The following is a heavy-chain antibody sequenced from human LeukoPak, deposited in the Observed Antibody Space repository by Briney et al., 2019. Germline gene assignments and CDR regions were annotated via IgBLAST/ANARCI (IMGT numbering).Heavy chain of an antibody. V-gene: IGHV3-23*01. CDR2: PGAGGTFT. Sequence: RRSLSFFHPAPAFTFTPSAPTSVRQASPPPMARLSRPGAGGTFTYYADSVKGRFTIFRDNCSNAVYLQMNSLKACDTAVYYCAKDFYGAGVVGACDIWGEGTMVTVSS. CDR3: AKDFYGAGVVGACDI. D-gene: IGHD3-10*01. CDR1: AFTFTPSA. J-gene: IGHJ3*02.